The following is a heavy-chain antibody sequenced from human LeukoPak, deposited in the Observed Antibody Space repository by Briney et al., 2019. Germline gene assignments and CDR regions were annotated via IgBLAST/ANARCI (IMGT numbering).Heavy chain of an antibody. D-gene: IGHD1-20*01. V-gene: IGHV1-46*01. CDR1: GYTFTSYY. Sequence: ASVKVSCKASGYTFTSYYMDWVRQAPGQGLEWMGIINPSGGSTSYAQKFQGRVTMTRDMSTSTVYMELSSLRSEDTAVYYCARAVTGTTFVEWFDPWGQGTLVTVSS. J-gene: IGHJ5*02. CDR3: ARAVTGTTFVEWFDP. CDR2: INPSGGST.